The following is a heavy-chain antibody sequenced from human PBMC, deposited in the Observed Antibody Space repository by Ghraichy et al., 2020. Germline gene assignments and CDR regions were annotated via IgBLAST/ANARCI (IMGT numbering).Heavy chain of an antibody. Sequence: GGSLRLSCAASGFTFSSYAMSWVRQAPGKGLEWVSFISGSGGSTYYADSVKGRFTISRDNSKNTLYLQMNSLRAEDTAVYYCAKETKKQHPYYYDSSGSSPGTDYWGQGTLVTVSS. V-gene: IGHV3-23*01. CDR2: ISGSGGST. CDR1: GFTFSSYA. J-gene: IGHJ4*02. D-gene: IGHD3-22*01. CDR3: AKETKKQHPYYYDSSGSSPGTDY.